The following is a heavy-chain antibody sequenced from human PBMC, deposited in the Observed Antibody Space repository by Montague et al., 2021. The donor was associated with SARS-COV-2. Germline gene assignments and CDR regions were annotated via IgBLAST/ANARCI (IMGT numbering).Heavy chain of an antibody. CDR2: ISYDGSNK. V-gene: IGHV3-30*04. J-gene: IGHJ4*02. CDR1: GFTFSSYA. CDR3: ARELAVVAATPFDY. D-gene: IGHD2-15*01. Sequence: FLRLSCAASGFTFSSYAMHWFRQAPGKGLEWVAVISYDGSNKYYSDSVKGRFTISRDNAKNTLYLQMNSLRAEDTAVYYCARELAVVAATPFDYWGQGTLVTVSS.